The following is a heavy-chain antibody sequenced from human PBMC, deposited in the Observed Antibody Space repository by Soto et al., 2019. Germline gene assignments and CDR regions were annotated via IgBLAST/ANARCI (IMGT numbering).Heavy chain of an antibody. Sequence: PGGSLRLSCAASGFTFSSYWMSWVRQAPGKGLEWVANIKQDGSEKYYVDSVKGRFTISRDNAKNSLYLQMNSLRAEDTAVYYCVREPARYYDFWSGYYYYYGMDVWGQGTTVTVSS. CDR2: IKQDGSEK. J-gene: IGHJ6*02. CDR3: VREPARYYDFWSGYYYYYGMDV. CDR1: GFTFSSYW. D-gene: IGHD3-3*01. V-gene: IGHV3-7*03.